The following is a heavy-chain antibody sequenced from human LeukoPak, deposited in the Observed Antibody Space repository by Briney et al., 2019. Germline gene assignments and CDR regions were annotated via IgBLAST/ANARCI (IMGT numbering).Heavy chain of an antibody. D-gene: IGHD3-3*01. Sequence: GGSLRLSCAASGFTFSSYGMHWVRQAPGKGLEWVAVIWYDGSNKYYADSVKGRFTISRDNSKNTLYLQMNSLRAEDTAVYYCARDYRITIFGGLNWFDPWGQGTLVTVSS. CDR2: IWYDGSNK. V-gene: IGHV3-33*01. CDR3: ARDYRITIFGGLNWFDP. J-gene: IGHJ5*02. CDR1: GFTFSSYG.